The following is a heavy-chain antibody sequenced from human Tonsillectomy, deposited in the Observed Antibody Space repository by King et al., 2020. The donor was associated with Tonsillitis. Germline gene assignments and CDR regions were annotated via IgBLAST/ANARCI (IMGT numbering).Heavy chain of an antibody. D-gene: IGHD2-2*02. CDR2: IWYDGRNI. J-gene: IGHJ6*02. V-gene: IGHV3-33*01. Sequence: VQLVESGGGVVQPGRSLRLSCAASGFTFSSYGMHWVRQAPGKGLGWVAVIWYDGRNIYYADSVKGRFTISRDNSKNTLYLKMNSLRAEDTAVYYCARAGYCSSTSCYTSLDYYYGMDVWGQGTTVTVSS. CDR1: GFTFSSYG. CDR3: ARAGYCSSTSCYTSLDYYYGMDV.